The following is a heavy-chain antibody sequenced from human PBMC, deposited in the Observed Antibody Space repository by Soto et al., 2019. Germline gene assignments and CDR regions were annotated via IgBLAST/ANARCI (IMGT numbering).Heavy chain of an antibody. CDR1: GGNLSSYA. Sequence: SVKVSCKASGGNLSSYAISWGRQAPGQGIEWMGGIIPIFGTANYAQKFQGRVTIPADESTSTAYMELSSLRSEDTAVYYFARDRIVVVPAASEPYYYYGIDVWGQGSTVTVTS. D-gene: IGHD2-2*01. CDR3: ARDRIVVVPAASEPYYYYGIDV. J-gene: IGHJ6*02. CDR2: IIPIFGTA. V-gene: IGHV1-69*01.